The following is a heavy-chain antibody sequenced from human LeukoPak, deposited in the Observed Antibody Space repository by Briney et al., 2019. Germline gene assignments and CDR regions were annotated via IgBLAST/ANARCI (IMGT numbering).Heavy chain of an antibody. CDR3: ATTVLIPRSFDY. CDR1: GFTFSSYG. CDR2: ISYDGSNK. J-gene: IGHJ4*02. D-gene: IGHD4-23*01. Sequence: PGRSLRLSCAASGFTFSSYGMHWVRQAPGKGLGWVAVISYDGSNKYYADSVKGRFTISRDNSKNTLYLQMNSLRAEDTAIYYCATTVLIPRSFDYWGQGTLVTVSS. V-gene: IGHV3-30*03.